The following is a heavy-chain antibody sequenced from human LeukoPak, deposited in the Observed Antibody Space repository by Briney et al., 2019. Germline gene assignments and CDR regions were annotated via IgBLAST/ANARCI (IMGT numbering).Heavy chain of an antibody. J-gene: IGHJ6*03. D-gene: IGHD6-13*01. CDR2: ISAYNGNT. Sequence: GASVKVSRKASGYTFTSYGISWVRQAPGQGLEWMGWISAYNGNTNYAQKLQGRVTMTTDTSTSTAYMELRSLRSDDTAVYYCARDYEQQLVPPYYYYYMDVWGKGTTVTVSS. V-gene: IGHV1-18*01. CDR3: ARDYEQQLVPPYYYYYMDV. CDR1: GYTFTSYG.